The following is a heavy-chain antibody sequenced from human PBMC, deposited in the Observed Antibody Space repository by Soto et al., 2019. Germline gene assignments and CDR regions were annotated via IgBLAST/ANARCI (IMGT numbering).Heavy chain of an antibody. CDR1: GVPFSSYA. D-gene: IGHD2-21*01. Sequence: GGSLRLSCAASGVPFSSYAMHWVRQAPGKGLEWVAVISYDGSNKYYADSVKGRFTISRDNSKNTLYLQMNSLRAEDTAVYYCARGNPVILYYYYYGMDVWGQGTTVTVSS. J-gene: IGHJ6*02. CDR2: ISYDGSNK. V-gene: IGHV3-30-3*01. CDR3: ARGNPVILYYYYYGMDV.